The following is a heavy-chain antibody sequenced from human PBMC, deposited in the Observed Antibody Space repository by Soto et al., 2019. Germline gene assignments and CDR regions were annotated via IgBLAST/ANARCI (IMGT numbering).Heavy chain of an antibody. V-gene: IGHV1-2*04. CDR1: GYTFTGYY. J-gene: IGHJ6*02. CDR3: ARLHYSNYYYYGMDV. Sequence: ASVKVSCKASGYTFTGYYMHWVRQAPGQGLEWMGWINPNSGGTNYAQKFQGWVTMTRDTSISTAYMELSRLRSDDTAVYYCARLHYSNYYYYGMDVWGQGTTVTVS. CDR2: INPNSGGT. D-gene: IGHD4-4*01.